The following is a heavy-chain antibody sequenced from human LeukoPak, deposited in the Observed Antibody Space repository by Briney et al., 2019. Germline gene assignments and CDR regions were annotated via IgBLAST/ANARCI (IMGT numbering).Heavy chain of an antibody. D-gene: IGHD5-12*01. Sequence: GGSLRLSCAASGFTFSNYWMGWVRQAPGKGLEWVANIKQDGSEIYYVDSVKGRFTISRDTAKDSLYLQMNSLRAEDTAVYYCAREARNSGHDLVLYYMDAWGKGTTVTVSS. V-gene: IGHV3-7*03. CDR2: IKQDGSEI. CDR1: GFTFSNYW. CDR3: AREARNSGHDLVLYYMDA. J-gene: IGHJ6*03.